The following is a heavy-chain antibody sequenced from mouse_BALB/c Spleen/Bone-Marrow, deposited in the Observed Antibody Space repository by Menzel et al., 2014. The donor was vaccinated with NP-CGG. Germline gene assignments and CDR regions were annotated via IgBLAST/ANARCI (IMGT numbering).Heavy chain of an antibody. CDR3: ASYYRYYRYFDV. Sequence: EVQLQQSGAELVRPGALVKLSYKASGFNIKDYYMYWVKQRPEQGLEWIGWIDPENGNTIYDPKFQGKASITVDTSSNTAYLQLSSLTSEDTAVYYCASYYRYYRYFDVWGAGTTVTVSS. CDR1: GFNIKDYY. D-gene: IGHD2-12*01. J-gene: IGHJ1*01. CDR2: IDPENGNT. V-gene: IGHV14-1*02.